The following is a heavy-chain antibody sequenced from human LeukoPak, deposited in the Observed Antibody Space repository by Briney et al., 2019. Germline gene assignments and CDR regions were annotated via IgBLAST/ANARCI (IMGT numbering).Heavy chain of an antibody. V-gene: IGHV4-30-2*01. CDR2: IYHSGST. CDR3: ARVYCSSTSCHHDY. D-gene: IGHD2-2*01. J-gene: IGHJ4*02. Sequence: SETLSLTCTVSGGSISSGGYYWSWIRQPPGKGLEWIGYIYHSGSTYYNPSLKSRVTISVDRSKNQFSLKLSSVTAADTAVYYCARVYCSSTSCHHDYWGQGTLVTVSS. CDR1: GGSISSGGYY.